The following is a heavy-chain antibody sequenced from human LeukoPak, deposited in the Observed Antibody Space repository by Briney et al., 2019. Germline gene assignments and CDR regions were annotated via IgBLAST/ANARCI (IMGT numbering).Heavy chain of an antibody. CDR1: GGSISSYY. CDR3: AREGHSSSPPMDV. J-gene: IGHJ6*03. D-gene: IGHD6-13*01. V-gene: IGHV4-4*07. CDR2: IYTSGST. Sequence: PSETLSLTCTVSGGSISSYYWSWIRQPAGKGLEWIGRIYTSGSTNYNPSLKSRVTMSVVTSKNQFSLKLSSVTAADTAVYYCAREGHSSSPPMDVWGKGTTVTVSS.